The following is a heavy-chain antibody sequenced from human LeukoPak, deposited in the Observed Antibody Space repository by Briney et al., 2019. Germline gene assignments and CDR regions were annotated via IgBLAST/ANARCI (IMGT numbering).Heavy chain of an antibody. CDR3: AHYGDYRFLYYFDY. CDR1: GFSLSTRGVG. Sequence: SGPTLVKPTQTLTLTCTFSGFSLSTRGVGVGWIRQTPGKALEWLALIYWNDNKLYSPSLKSRLTITKDTSNNQVVLTMTNMDPVDTATYYCAHYGDYRFLYYFDYWGQGTLVTVSP. V-gene: IGHV2-5*01. D-gene: IGHD4-17*01. J-gene: IGHJ4*02. CDR2: IYWNDNK.